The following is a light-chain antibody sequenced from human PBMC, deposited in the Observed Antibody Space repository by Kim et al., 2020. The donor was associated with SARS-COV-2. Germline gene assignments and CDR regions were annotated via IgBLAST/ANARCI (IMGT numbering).Light chain of an antibody. CDR2: DAF. CDR3: QQSYIMPFT. CDR1: QSISCY. V-gene: IGKV1-39*01. Sequence: GSVGDRVTITCRASQSISCYLNWYQQKPAKAPNLLIYDAFNLQSGVPSRFGGSGSGTDFTLTISSLQPEDFATYYCQQSYIMPFTFGQGTRLEIK. J-gene: IGKJ5*01.